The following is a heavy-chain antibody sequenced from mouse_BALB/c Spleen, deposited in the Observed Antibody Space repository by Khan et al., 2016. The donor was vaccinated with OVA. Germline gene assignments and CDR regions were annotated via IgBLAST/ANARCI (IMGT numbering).Heavy chain of an antibody. D-gene: IGHD1-1*01. CDR1: GYTFTSYW. Sequence: DLVMPGAAVMLSCKASGYTFTSYWINWIKQRPGQGLEWIGRIAPGSGSTSSNDMFKGKATLTVDASSSTAYIQLSSLSSEDSAVYFCARSNYYGSGLYAMDYWGQGTSVTVSS. CDR2: IAPGSGST. J-gene: IGHJ4*01. CDR3: ARSNYYGSGLYAMDY. V-gene: IGHV1S41*01.